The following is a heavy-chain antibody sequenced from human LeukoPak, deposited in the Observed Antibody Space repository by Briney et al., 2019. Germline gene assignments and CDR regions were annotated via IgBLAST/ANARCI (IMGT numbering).Heavy chain of an antibody. CDR3: ARGGYYYDSSGYYDY. D-gene: IGHD3-22*01. CDR1: GFIFSSYW. Sequence: GGSLRRSCAAAGFIFSSYWMSWVRQAPGKGLEWVANIKQDGSEKYYVDSVKGRFTISRDNAKNSLYLQMNSLRAEDTAVYYCARGGYYYDSSGYYDYWGQGTLVTVSS. J-gene: IGHJ4*02. CDR2: IKQDGSEK. V-gene: IGHV3-7*01.